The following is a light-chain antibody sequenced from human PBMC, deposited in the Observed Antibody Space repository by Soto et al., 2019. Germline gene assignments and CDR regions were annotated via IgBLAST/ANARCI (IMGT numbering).Light chain of an antibody. CDR1: QSVSSS. V-gene: IGKV3-15*01. J-gene: IGKJ5*01. CDR3: QQYHNWPPIT. Sequence: EVVVTQSPATLSVSPGERATLSCRASQSVSSSLAWYQQKPGQAPRLLIYGASTRATGIPARFSGSGSGTEFTLTISSLQSEDFAVYYCQQYHNWPPITFGQGTRLEI. CDR2: GAS.